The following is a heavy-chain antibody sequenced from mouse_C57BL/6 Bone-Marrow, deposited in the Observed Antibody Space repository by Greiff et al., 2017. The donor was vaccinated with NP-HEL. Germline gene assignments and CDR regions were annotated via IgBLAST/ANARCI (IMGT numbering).Heavy chain of an antibody. V-gene: IGHV1-55*01. CDR3: AKYSYYGSSGGYFDY. CDR2: IYPGSGST. Sequence: QVQLQQPGAELVKPGASVKMSCKASGYTFTSYWITWVKQRPGQGLEWIGDIYPGSGSTNYNEKFKSKATLTVDTSSSTAYMQLSSLTSEDSAVYYCAKYSYYGSSGGYFDYWGQGTTLTVSS. CDR1: GYTFTSYW. D-gene: IGHD1-1*01. J-gene: IGHJ2*01.